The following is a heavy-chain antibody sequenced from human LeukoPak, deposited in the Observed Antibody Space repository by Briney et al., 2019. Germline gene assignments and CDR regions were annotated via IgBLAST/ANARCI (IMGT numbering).Heavy chain of an antibody. CDR3: ARGVVIAPQTFDY. Sequence: SETLSLTCTVSGESISDFYWTWIRQPPGKGLEWTGYIYYSGSTNYNPSLKSRVTISVDTSKNQFSLKLSSVTAADTAVYYCARGVVIAPQTFDYWGQGTLVTVSS. V-gene: IGHV4-59*01. J-gene: IGHJ4*02. D-gene: IGHD2-21*01. CDR2: IYYSGST. CDR1: GESISDFY.